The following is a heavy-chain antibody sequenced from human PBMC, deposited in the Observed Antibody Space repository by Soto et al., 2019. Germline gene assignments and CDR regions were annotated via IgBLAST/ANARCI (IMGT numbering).Heavy chain of an antibody. Sequence: SETLSLTCTVSCGSISSYYWNGIRQPPGKGLEWIGYIYYSGNTNYNPSLKSRVTISVDTSKNQFSLKLSSVTAADTAVYYCARASSSWYRNTYYYYYMDVWGKGTTVTVSS. D-gene: IGHD6-13*01. V-gene: IGHV4-59*01. CDR2: IYYSGNT. CDR3: ARASSSWYRNTYYYYYMDV. J-gene: IGHJ6*03. CDR1: CGSISSYY.